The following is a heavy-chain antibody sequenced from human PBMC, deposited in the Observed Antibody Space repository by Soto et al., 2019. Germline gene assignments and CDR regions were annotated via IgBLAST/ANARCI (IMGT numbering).Heavy chain of an antibody. CDR3: ARDVRPGDYEFDY. CDR1: GFTVSSNY. CDR2: IYSGGST. D-gene: IGHD4-17*01. V-gene: IGHV3-53*01. J-gene: IGHJ4*02. Sequence: AGGSLSLSCAASGFTVSSNYMSWVRQAPGKGLEWVSVIYSGGSTYYADSVKGRFTISRDNSKNTLYLQMNSLRAEDTAVYYCARDVRPGDYEFDYWGQGTLVTVSS.